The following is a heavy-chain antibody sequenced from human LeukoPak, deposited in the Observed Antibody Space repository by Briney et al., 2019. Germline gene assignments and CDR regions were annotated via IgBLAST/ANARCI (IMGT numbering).Heavy chain of an antibody. Sequence: GGSLRLSCAASGFTFDTYWMHWVRHAPGKGLVWVSRIHRDGNNINYADFVQGRFTVSRDNAKNTLYLQMHSLRVEDTAMYYCARGLRDRYGMDVWGQGTTVTVSS. V-gene: IGHV3-74*01. CDR2: IHRDGNNI. CDR1: GFTFDTYW. J-gene: IGHJ6*02. CDR3: ARGLRDRYGMDV.